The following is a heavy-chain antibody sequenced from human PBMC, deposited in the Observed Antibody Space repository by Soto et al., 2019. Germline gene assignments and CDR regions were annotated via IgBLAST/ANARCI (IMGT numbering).Heavy chain of an antibody. V-gene: IGHV3-23*01. CDR1: GFTFSSYA. CDR3: AKDGSAYYYDSSGYVY. CDR2: ISGSGGST. J-gene: IGHJ4*02. D-gene: IGHD3-22*01. Sequence: QSGGSLRLSCAASGFTFSSYAMSWVRQAPGKGLEWVSAISGSGGSTYYADSVKGRFTISRDNSKNTLYLQMNSLRAEDTAVYYCAKDGSAYYYDSSGYVYWGQGTLVTVSS.